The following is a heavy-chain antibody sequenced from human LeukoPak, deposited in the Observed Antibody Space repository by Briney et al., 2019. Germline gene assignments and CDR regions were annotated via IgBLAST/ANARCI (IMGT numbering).Heavy chain of an antibody. Sequence: ASVKVSCKASGYTFSRYGITWVRQGPGQGLEWMGWISGYNDDTNYAQKLQGRVTMTTDTSTTTAYMELRSLTSDDTAVYYCARDWDFWYFDLWGRGTLVTVSS. D-gene: IGHD1-26*01. J-gene: IGHJ2*01. CDR2: ISGYNDDT. CDR3: ARDWDFWYFDL. CDR1: GYTFSRYG. V-gene: IGHV1-18*01.